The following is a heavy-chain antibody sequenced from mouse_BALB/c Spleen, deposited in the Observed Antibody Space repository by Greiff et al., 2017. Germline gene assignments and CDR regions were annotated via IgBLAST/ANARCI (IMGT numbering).Heavy chain of an antibody. CDR1: GFAFSSYD. V-gene: IGHV5-12-1*01. D-gene: IGHD1-1*01. Sequence: DVMLVESGGGLVKPGGSLKLSCAASGFAFSSYDMSWVRQTPEKRLEWVAYISSGGGSTYYPDTVKGRFTISRDNAKNTLYLQMSSLKSEDTAMYYCARHGVTTVFDYWGQGTTLTVSS. J-gene: IGHJ2*01. CDR2: ISSGGGST. CDR3: ARHGVTTVFDY.